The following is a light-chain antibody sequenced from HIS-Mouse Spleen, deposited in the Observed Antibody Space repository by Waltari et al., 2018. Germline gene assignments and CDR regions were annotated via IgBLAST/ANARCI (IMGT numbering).Light chain of an antibody. CDR2: DVS. Sequence: QSALTQPASVSWSPGQSITISCTGTSSDVGVYNYVSWYQQHPGKAPKLMIYDVSNRPSGVSNRFSGSKSGNTASLTISGLQAEDEADYYCSSYTSSSTWVFGGGTKLTVL. CDR3: SSYTSSSTWV. CDR1: SSDVGVYNY. V-gene: IGLV2-14*03. J-gene: IGLJ3*02.